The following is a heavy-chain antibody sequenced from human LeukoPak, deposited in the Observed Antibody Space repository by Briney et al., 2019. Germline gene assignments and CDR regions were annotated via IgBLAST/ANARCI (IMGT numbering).Heavy chain of an antibody. V-gene: IGHV5-51*01. J-gene: IGHJ4*02. CDR3: ARLVEMATPDY. CDR1: GYSFTDYW. Sequence: GESLKISCKGSGYSFTDYWIGCVRQMPGKGLEWMGIIYPGDSDTRYSPSFEGQVTISADKSITTAFLQWSSLRASDTAMYYCARLVEMATPDYWGQGTLVTVSS. D-gene: IGHD5-24*01. CDR2: IYPGDSDT.